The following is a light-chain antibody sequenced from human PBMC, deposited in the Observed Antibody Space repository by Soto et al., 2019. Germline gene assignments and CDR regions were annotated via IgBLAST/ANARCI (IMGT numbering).Light chain of an antibody. CDR1: QSINTF. J-gene: IGKJ1*01. CDR3: QESYSPLWGT. Sequence: DIQLTQSPSSLFASVGNRVSITCQTSQSINTFLKWSQQKPEKTPRLLIYGACSLQRGVPLRVSGSGSGTDFTLNISSLEPEDFATYYCQESYSPLWGTCGQGTKVDIK. CDR2: GAC. V-gene: IGKV1-39*01.